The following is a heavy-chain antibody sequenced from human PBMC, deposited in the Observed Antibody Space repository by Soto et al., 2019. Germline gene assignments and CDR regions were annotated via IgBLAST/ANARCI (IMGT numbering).Heavy chain of an antibody. CDR3: ARPTYYEYFQH. CDR1: GDSISGGASF. V-gene: IGHV4-30-4*01. J-gene: IGHJ1*01. Sequence: SETLSLTCTVSGDSISGGASFWSWIRQPPGKGLEWIANVYYSGSSYYNPSLKSRLTISVDTTKNQFSLQLKSMTAADTAVYYYARPTYYEYFQHWGRGTLVTVSS. CDR2: VYYSGSS. D-gene: IGHD1-26*01.